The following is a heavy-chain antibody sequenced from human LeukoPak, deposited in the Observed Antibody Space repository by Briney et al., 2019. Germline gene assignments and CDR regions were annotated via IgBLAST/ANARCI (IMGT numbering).Heavy chain of an antibody. CDR3: TRVPRYCSSTSCYYFDY. CDR2: IRSKAYGGTT. J-gene: IGHJ4*02. V-gene: IGHV3-49*04. D-gene: IGHD2-2*01. CDR1: GFTFGDYA. Sequence: GGSLRLSCTASGFTFGDYAMSWVRQAPGKGLEWVGFIRSKAYGGTTEYAASVKGRFTISRDDSKSIAYLQMNSLKTEDTAVYYCTRVPRYCSSTSCYYFDYWGQGTLVTVSS.